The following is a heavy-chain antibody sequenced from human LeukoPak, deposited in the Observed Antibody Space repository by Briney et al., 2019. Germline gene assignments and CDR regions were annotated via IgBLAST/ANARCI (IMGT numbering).Heavy chain of an antibody. D-gene: IGHD6-19*01. CDR2: ISNSGGST. Sequence: AGGSLRLSCAASGFTFSSDAMSWVRQAPGKGLEWVSAISNSGGSTFYADSVKGRFTISRDNAKNSLYLQMNSLRAEDTAVYYCARDPGIAVNSYYGMDVWGQGTTVTVSS. V-gene: IGHV3-23*01. CDR1: GFTFSSDA. J-gene: IGHJ6*02. CDR3: ARDPGIAVNSYYGMDV.